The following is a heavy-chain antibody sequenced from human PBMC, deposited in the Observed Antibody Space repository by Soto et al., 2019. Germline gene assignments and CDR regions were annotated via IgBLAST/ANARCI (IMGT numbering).Heavy chain of an antibody. CDR3: YSSSSLLDV. CDR1: GYTFTSYY. Sequence: QVQLVQSGAEVKKPGASVKVSCKASGYTFTSYYMHWVRQAPGQGLEWMGIINPSGGSTSYARKFQGRVPMTRDTSTSTVYMELSSLRSEDTAVYYCYSSSSLLDVWGQGTTVTVSS. CDR2: INPSGGST. V-gene: IGHV1-46*01. J-gene: IGHJ6*02. D-gene: IGHD6-6*01.